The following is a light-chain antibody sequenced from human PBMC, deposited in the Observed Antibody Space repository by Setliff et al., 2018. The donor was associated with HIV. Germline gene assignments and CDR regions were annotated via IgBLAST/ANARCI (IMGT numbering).Light chain of an antibody. CDR1: SSDVGDYNY. CDR3: SSYASSNSYV. Sequence: QSVLTQPPSASGSPGQSVTISCTGTSSDVGDYNYVSWYQQHPGKAPKLMIYEITKRPSGVPDRFSGSKSGNTASLTVSGLQAEDEADYYCSSYASSNSYVFGTGTKVTV. CDR2: EIT. V-gene: IGLV2-8*01. J-gene: IGLJ1*01.